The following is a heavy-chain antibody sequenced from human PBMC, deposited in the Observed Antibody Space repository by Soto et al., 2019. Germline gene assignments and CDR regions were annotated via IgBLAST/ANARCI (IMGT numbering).Heavy chain of an antibody. CDR2: IIPTFCTA. CDR3: ARISVGYSCGYSFDY. V-gene: IGHV1-69*01. D-gene: IGHD5-18*01. J-gene: IGHJ4*02. CDR1: GGAFSSYA. Sequence: QVQLVLSWAEVKKPRCSVKDSCKKSGGAFSSYATIWWRQPPAEGLEWMGGIIPTFCTANYAQKFQDRVRITADESTSTASMELSSLRSEDTAVYYWARISVGYSCGYSFDYLGQGTLVTVSS.